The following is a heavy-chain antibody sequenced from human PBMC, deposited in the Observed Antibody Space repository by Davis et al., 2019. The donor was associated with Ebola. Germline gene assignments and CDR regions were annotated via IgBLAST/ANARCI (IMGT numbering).Heavy chain of an antibody. J-gene: IGHJ1*01. V-gene: IGHV3-23*01. CDR1: GFTFSSYA. CDR2: ISGSGGST. D-gene: IGHD3-3*01. CDR3: ARDSPPYYDFWSGYLQH. Sequence: GESLKISCAASGFTFSSYAMSWVRQAPGKGLEWVSAISGSGGSTYYADSVKGRFTISRDNSKNTLYLQMNSLRAEDTAVYYCARDSPPYYDFWSGYLQHWGQGTLVTVSS.